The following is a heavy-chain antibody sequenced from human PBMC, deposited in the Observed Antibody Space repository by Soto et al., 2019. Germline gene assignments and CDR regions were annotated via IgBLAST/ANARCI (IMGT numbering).Heavy chain of an antibody. CDR1: GGSISSYY. CDR3: ARDRRCSGGSCDNWFDP. V-gene: IGHV4-59*01. D-gene: IGHD2-15*01. J-gene: IGHJ5*02. Sequence: SETLSLTCTVSGGSISSYYWSWIRQPPGKGLEWIGYIYYSGSTNYNPSLKSRVTISVDTSKNQFSLKLSSVTAADTAVYYCARDRRCSGGSCDNWFDPWGQGTLVTVSS. CDR2: IYYSGST.